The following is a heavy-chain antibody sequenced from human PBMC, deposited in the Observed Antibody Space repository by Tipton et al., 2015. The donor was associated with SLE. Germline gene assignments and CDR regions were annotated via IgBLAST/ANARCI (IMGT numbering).Heavy chain of an antibody. J-gene: IGHJ3*02. D-gene: IGHD1-26*01. CDR2: IHYSGTT. V-gene: IGHV4-59*01. Sequence: PGLVKPSETLSLTCTVSGVSISNYYWTWIRQPPGKGLEWIGYIHYSGTTHDNPSLKSRVTMSVDMSKNQFSLRLTSVTAADTAVYYCARTLGAIAHTVYDAFDIWGQGKMVTVSS. CDR1: GVSISNYY. CDR3: ARTLGAIAHTVYDAFDI.